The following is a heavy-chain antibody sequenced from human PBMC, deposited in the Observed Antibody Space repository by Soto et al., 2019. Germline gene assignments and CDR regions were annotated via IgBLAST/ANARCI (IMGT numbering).Heavy chain of an antibody. CDR3: ARSGTTVTTFWYFDL. CDR1: GFTFSNYG. Sequence: QVQLVESGGGVVQPGKSLRLACVASGFTFSNYGMHWVRQAPGEGLEWVAVISYDEDNIYYADSVKGRFTISRDNSKSTLYLQMNSLRPEDTAVYFCARSGTTVTTFWYFDLWGRGTLVTVSS. J-gene: IGHJ2*01. V-gene: IGHV3-30*03. D-gene: IGHD4-17*01. CDR2: ISYDEDNI.